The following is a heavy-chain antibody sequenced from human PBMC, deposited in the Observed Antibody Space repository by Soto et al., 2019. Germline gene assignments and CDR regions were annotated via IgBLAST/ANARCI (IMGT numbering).Heavy chain of an antibody. D-gene: IGHD1-26*01. Sequence: LRLSCAASGFTFSSYWMHWVRQAPGKGLVWVSRINSDGSSTSYADSVKGRFTISRDNAKNTLYLQMNSLRAEDTAVYYCATGGEWEPIDYWGQGTLVTVSS. CDR3: ATGGEWEPIDY. J-gene: IGHJ4*02. V-gene: IGHV3-74*01. CDR2: INSDGSST. CDR1: GFTFSSYW.